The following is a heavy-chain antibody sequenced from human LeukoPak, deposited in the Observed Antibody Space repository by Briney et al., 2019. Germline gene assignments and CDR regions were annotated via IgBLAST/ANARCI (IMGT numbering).Heavy chain of an antibody. CDR2: IYPGDSRT. CDR1: GYSFTNHW. CDR3: VRHLSDITSCPNY. Sequence: GESLKISCKGSGYSFTNHWIGWVRQMPGKGLEWMGIIYPGDSRTTYGPSFQGQVTISADKSIRTAYLQWNSLKASDTAIYYCVRHLSDITSCPNYWGPGTLITVAS. J-gene: IGHJ4*02. V-gene: IGHV5-51*01. D-gene: IGHD2-2*01.